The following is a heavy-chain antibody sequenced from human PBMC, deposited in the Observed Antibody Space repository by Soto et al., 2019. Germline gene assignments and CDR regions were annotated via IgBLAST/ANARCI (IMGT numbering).Heavy chain of an antibody. Sequence: VQLVDSGGGLAQPGGSLRVSCGGTGFNFSGYAMNWVRQTPGKGLEWVSYISSRSTGIHYADSVKGRFTISRDNGKRSLYLQMNSLRDDDTAVYYCARGVLDYWSQGALVTVSS. CDR2: ISSRSTGI. CDR3: ARGVLDY. CDR1: GFNFSGYA. D-gene: IGHD1-1*01. J-gene: IGHJ4*02. V-gene: IGHV3-48*02.